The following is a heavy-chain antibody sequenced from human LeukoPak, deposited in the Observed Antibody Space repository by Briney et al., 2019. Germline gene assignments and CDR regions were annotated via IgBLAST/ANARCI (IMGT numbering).Heavy chain of an antibody. D-gene: IGHD6-13*01. J-gene: IGHJ4*02. V-gene: IGHV3-48*01. CDR3: AREGTGIAAAGSLDY. Sequence: GGSLRLSCVASGFTFSSYSLNWVRQRPGKGLEWISYISGGSNIIKYADSVKGRFTISRDNAKNSLYLQMNSLRAEDTAVYYCAREGTGIAAAGSLDYWGQGTLVTVSS. CDR1: GFTFSSYS. CDR2: ISGGSNII.